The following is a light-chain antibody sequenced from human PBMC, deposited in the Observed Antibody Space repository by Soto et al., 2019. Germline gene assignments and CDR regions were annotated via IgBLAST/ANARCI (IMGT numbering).Light chain of an antibody. J-gene: IGKJ1*01. Sequence: VVLSLSPVALPVPPCRPASSASSTFQSFVYSDGNTFLNWFQQRPGQSPRRLFCEVSNRDSMVPERCGGSGAGNDSTLKISRVEAEDVGFYYCMQGTYWPRTFGQGTKVDIK. CDR3: MQGTYWPRT. CDR2: EVS. CDR1: QSFVYSDGNTF. V-gene: IGKV2-30*01.